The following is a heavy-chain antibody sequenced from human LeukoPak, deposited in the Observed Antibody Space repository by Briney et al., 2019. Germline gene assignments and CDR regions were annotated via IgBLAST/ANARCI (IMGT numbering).Heavy chain of an antibody. J-gene: IGHJ6*03. CDR1: GFTFSSYS. V-gene: IGHV3-21*01. CDR3: ARDRFGPAAIPGLYYYYYYMDV. CDR2: ISSSSSYI. Sequence: NPGGSLRLSCAASGFTFSSYSMNWVRQAPGKGLEWVSSISSSSSYIYYADSVKGRFTISRDNAKNSLYLQMNSLRAEDTAVYYCARDRFGPAAIPGLYYYYYYMDVWGKGTTVTVSS. D-gene: IGHD2-2*02.